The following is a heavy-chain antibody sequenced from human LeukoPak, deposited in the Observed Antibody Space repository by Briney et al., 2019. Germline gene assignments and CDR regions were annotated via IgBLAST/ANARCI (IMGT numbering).Heavy chain of an antibody. J-gene: IGHJ6*02. Sequence: EASVKVSCKASGYTFTSYGISWVRQAPGQGLEWMGWISAYNGNTNYAQKFQGRVTITADESTSTAYMELSSLRSEDTAVYYCARTGGSSGWYRNYYYYYGMDVWGQGTTVTVSS. D-gene: IGHD6-19*01. CDR1: GYTFTSYG. CDR3: ARTGGSSGWYRNYYYYYGMDV. CDR2: ISAYNGNT. V-gene: IGHV1-18*01.